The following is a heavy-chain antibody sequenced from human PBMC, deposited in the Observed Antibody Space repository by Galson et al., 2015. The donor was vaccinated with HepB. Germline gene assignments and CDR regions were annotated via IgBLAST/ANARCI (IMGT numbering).Heavy chain of an antibody. D-gene: IGHD1-1*01. Sequence: SLRLSCAASGFTFSNYGMHWVRQSPGNGLEWVAFIRYDGSNQYYADSLKGRFTISRDNSKNTLYLQMNSLKTEDTAVYYCSLGATGTTVGVGWFDPWGQGTLVTVSS. CDR1: GFTFSNYG. CDR3: SLGATGTTVGVGWFDP. J-gene: IGHJ5*02. CDR2: IRYDGSNQ. V-gene: IGHV3-30*02.